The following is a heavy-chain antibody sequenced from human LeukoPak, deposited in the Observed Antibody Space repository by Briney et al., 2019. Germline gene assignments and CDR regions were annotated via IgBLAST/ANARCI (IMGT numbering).Heavy chain of an antibody. D-gene: IGHD1-26*01. CDR1: GFTFKDYG. CDR3: AKHMRATNTYSFFGLDV. Sequence: PGGSLRLSCAATGFTFKDYGMHWVRQPPGKGLEWVSSINWNGGGTDYADSVKGRFIISRDNAKNSLYLQLSSLRPEDTALYYCAKHMRATNTYSFFGLDVWGQGTTVTVS. V-gene: IGHV3-9*01. CDR2: INWNGGGT. J-gene: IGHJ6*02.